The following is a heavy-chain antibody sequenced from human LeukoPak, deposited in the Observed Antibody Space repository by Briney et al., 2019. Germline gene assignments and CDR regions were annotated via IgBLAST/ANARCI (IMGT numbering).Heavy chain of an antibody. CDR1: GFTFSSYA. D-gene: IGHD3-16*02. V-gene: IGHV3-23*01. CDR3: AKDGSHDYVWGSYRYY. J-gene: IGHJ4*02. Sequence: PGGSLRLSCAASGFTFSSYAMSWVRQAPGKGLEWVSAISGSGGSTYYADSVKGRLTISRDNSKNTLYLQMNSLRAEDTAVYYCAKDGSHDYVWGSYRYYWGQGTLVTVSS. CDR2: ISGSGGST.